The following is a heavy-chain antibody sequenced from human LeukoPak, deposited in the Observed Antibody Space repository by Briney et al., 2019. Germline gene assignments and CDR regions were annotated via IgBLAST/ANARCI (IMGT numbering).Heavy chain of an antibody. D-gene: IGHD1-7*01. CDR2: IIPILGIA. J-gene: IGHJ6*02. CDR3: AGPEYNWNYAPDYYYYYGMDV. Sequence: GASVKVSCKASGGTFSSYAISWVRQAPGQGLEWMGRIIPILGIANYAQKFQGRVTITADKSTSTAYMELSSLRSEDTAVYYCAGPEYNWNYAPDYYYYYGMDVWGQGTTVTVSS. CDR1: GGTFSSYA. V-gene: IGHV1-69*04.